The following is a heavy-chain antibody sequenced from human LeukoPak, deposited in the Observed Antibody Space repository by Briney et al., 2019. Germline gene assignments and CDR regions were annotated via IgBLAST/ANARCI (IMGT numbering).Heavy chain of an antibody. V-gene: IGHV3-23*01. CDR1: GFTFSSYA. CDR2: ISGSGGST. J-gene: IGHJ4*02. Sequence: PGGSLRLSCAASGFTFSSYAMSWVRQAPGKGLEWVSAISGSGGSTYYADSVKGRFTISRDNSKNTLYLQMNSLRAEDTAVHYCAKGDYDFWSGYPISGYYFDYWGQGTLVTVSS. D-gene: IGHD3-3*01. CDR3: AKGDYDFWSGYPISGYYFDY.